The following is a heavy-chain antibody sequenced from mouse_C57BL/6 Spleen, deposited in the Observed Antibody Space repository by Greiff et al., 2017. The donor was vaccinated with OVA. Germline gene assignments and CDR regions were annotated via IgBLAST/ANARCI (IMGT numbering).Heavy chain of an antibody. CDR3: ARWGDYDVLSDY. D-gene: IGHD2-4*01. CDR1: GYTFTDYY. J-gene: IGHJ2*01. V-gene: IGHV1-26*01. Sequence: EVQLQQSGPELVKPGASVKISCKASGYTFTDYYMNWVKQSHGKSLEWIGDINPNNGGTSYNQKFKGKATLTVDKSSSTAYMELRSLTSEDSAVYYCARWGDYDVLSDYWGQGTTLTVSS. CDR2: INPNNGGT.